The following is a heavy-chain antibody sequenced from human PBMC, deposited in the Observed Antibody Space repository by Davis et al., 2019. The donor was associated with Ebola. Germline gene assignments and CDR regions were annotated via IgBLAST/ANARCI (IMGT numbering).Heavy chain of an antibody. CDR2: IWYDGSNK. CDR1: GFTFSSYW. CDR3: ARGQVGFGELLLDYYYDYGMDV. Sequence: SLKISCAASGFTFSSYWMSWVRQAPGKGLEWVAVIWYDGSNKYYADSVKGRFTISRDNSKNTLYLPMNSLRAEDTAVYYCARGQVGFGELLLDYYYDYGMDVWGKGTTVTVSS. V-gene: IGHV3-33*08. D-gene: IGHD3-10*01. J-gene: IGHJ6*04.